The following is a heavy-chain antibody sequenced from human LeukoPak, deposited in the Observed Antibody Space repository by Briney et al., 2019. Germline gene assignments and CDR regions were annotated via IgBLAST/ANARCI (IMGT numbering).Heavy chain of an antibody. J-gene: IGHJ3*02. CDR2: IFPIFRTA. Sequence: VKVSCKASGGTFSSYAINWVRQAPGQGLEWMGRIFPIFRTANCAQKFQGRVTVTTDESTSTAYMELSSLRPEDTAMYYCARDRGERDSTWSLPAHGFDIWGQGTMVTVPS. CDR1: GGTFSSYA. CDR3: ARDRGERDSTWSLPAHGFDI. V-gene: IGHV1-69*05. D-gene: IGHD6-13*01.